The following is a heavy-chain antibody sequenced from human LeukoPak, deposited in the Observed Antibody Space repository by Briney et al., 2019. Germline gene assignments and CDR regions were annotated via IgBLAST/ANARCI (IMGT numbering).Heavy chain of an antibody. CDR1: GFTFSSYE. J-gene: IGHJ4*02. CDR3: ASEGPYYYDSSGYYPFDY. Sequence: GGSLRLSCAASGFTFSSYEMNWVRQAPGKGLEWVSYISSSGSTIYYADSVKGRFTISRDNAKNSLYLQMNSLRAEDTAVYYCASEGPYYYDSSGYYPFDYWGQGTLVTVSS. D-gene: IGHD3-22*01. V-gene: IGHV3-48*03. CDR2: ISSSGSTI.